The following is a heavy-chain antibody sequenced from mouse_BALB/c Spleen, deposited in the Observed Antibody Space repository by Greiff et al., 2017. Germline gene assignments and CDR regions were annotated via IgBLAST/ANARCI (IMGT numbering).Heavy chain of an antibody. Sequence: EVKLMESGGGLVQPGGSLKLSCAASGFTFSSYTMSWVRQTPEKRLEWVAYISNGGGSTYYPDTVKGRFTISRDNAKNTLYLQMSSLKSEDTAMYYCARHGTGGYFDYWGQGTTLTVSS. V-gene: IGHV5-12-2*01. CDR3: ARHGTGGYFDY. J-gene: IGHJ2*01. CDR1: GFTFSSYT. D-gene: IGHD4-1*01. CDR2: ISNGGGST.